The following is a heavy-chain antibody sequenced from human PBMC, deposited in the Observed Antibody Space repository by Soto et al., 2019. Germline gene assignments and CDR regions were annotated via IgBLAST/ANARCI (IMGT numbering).Heavy chain of an antibody. CDR3: VRDAATTDLDY. J-gene: IGHJ4*02. D-gene: IGHD4-17*01. CDR1: GFTFTSYW. V-gene: IGHV3-74*01. Sequence: HPGGSLRLSCAASGFTFTSYWMHWVRQAPGKGLVWVSRINSDGSSTSYADSVKGRFTISRDNAKNTLYLQMNSLRAEDTAVYYCVRDAATTDLDYWGQGTVVTVSS. CDR2: INSDGSST.